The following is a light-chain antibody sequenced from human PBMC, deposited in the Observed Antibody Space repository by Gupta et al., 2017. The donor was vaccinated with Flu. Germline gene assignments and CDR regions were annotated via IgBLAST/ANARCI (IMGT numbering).Light chain of an antibody. CDR2: KAS. J-gene: IGKJ1*01. V-gene: IGKV1-5*03. CDR1: QSSDSW. CDR3: QQESSYPWT. Sequence: QITLSPPTLSASGGDRATITCRASQSSDSWLAWYQQKPGKAPKLLIYKASNLESGVPSRFSGSGSGTEFTLTISSLQPDDFATYYCQQESSYPWTFGQGTTVEIK.